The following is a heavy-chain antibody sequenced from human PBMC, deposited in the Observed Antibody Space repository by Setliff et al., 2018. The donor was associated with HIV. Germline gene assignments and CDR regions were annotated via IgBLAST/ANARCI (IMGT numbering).Heavy chain of an antibody. Sequence: PSENLSLTCTVSGGSITRTPCYWGWIRQPPGKGLEWIGSIYHTGITYDNPSLKSRVTISVDTSKNQISLRLSSVTAADTAVYYCARLSGGMVPNYWGQGTLVTVSS. CDR3: ARLSGGMVPNY. CDR2: IYHTGIT. CDR1: GGSITRTPCY. V-gene: IGHV4-39*01. J-gene: IGHJ4*02. D-gene: IGHD3-10*01.